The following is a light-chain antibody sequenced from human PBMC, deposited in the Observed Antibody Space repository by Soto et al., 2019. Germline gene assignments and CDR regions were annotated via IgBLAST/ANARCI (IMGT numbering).Light chain of an antibody. CDR2: DNN. Sequence: QSVLTQPPSVSAAPGQKVIISCSGSSSNIGNNYVSWYQELPGTAPKLLIYDNNERPSGIPDRFSGSKSGTSATLGITGLQTGDEADYYCGTWDSTLSAVVFGGGIQLTVL. J-gene: IGLJ2*01. CDR1: SSNIGNNY. V-gene: IGLV1-51*01. CDR3: GTWDSTLSAVV.